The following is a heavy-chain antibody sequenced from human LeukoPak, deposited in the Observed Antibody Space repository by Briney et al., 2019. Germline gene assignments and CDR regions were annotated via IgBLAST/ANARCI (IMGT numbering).Heavy chain of an antibody. V-gene: IGHV3-66*04. CDR3: ARRDHGDYGEEY. CDR1: GFTFSSYE. Sequence: GGSLRLSCAASGFTFSSYEMSWVRQAPGKGLEWVSVIYSGGSTYYADSVKGRFTISRDNSKNTLYLQMNSLRAEDTAVYYCARRDHGDYGEEYWGQGTLVTVSS. CDR2: IYSGGST. J-gene: IGHJ4*02. D-gene: IGHD4-17*01.